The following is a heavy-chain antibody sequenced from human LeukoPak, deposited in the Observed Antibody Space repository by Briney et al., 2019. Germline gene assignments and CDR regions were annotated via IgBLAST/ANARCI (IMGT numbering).Heavy chain of an antibody. Sequence: VQPGRSLRLSCAASXFTFTTYAMHWVRQAPGKRLEWVAVISYDGGDKYYADSVKGRFTISRDNSKNTLYMQMNSLTAEDTAVYYCAKDLTYYHEFLDYWGQGTLVTVSS. CDR2: ISYDGGDK. CDR1: XFTFTTYA. J-gene: IGHJ4*02. CDR3: AKDLTYYHEFLDY. D-gene: IGHD3-22*01. V-gene: IGHV3-30*18.